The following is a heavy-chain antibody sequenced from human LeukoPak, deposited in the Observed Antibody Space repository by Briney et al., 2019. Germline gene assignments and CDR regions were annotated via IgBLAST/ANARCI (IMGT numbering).Heavy chain of an antibody. D-gene: IGHD5-18*01. V-gene: IGHV3-30*04. CDR3: ARSDGYSYGYDEIQDLDY. Sequence: PGRSLRLSCAASGFTFSSYAMHWVRQAPGKGLEWVAVISYDGSNKYYADSVKGRFTISRDNSKNTLYLQMNSLRAEDTAVYYCARSDGYSYGYDEIQDLDYWGQGTLVTVSS. CDR2: ISYDGSNK. J-gene: IGHJ4*02. CDR1: GFTFSSYA.